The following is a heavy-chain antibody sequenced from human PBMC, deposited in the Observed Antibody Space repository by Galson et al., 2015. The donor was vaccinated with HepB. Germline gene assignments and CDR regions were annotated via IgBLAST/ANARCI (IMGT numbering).Heavy chain of an antibody. CDR2: INHSGST. D-gene: IGHD6-19*01. Sequence: SETLSLTCAVYGGSFSGYYWSWIRQPPGKGLEWIGEINHSGSTNYNPSLKSRVTISVDTSKNQFSLKLSSVTAADTAVYYCARGRGGSGWYEYYYYYYGMDVWGQGTTVTVSS. V-gene: IGHV4-34*01. CDR1: GGSFSGYY. CDR3: ARGRGGSGWYEYYYYYYGMDV. J-gene: IGHJ6*02.